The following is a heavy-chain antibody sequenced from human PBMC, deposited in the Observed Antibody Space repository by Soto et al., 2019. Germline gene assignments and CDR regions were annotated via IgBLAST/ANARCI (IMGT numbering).Heavy chain of an antibody. V-gene: IGHV1-69*13. Sequence: SVKVSCKASGGTFSSYAISWVRQAPGQGLEWMGGIIPIFGTANYAQKFQGRVTITADESTSTAYMELSSLRSEDTAVYYCARGLNDSSGYYYGLIRYFDYWGQGTLVTVSS. J-gene: IGHJ4*02. CDR3: ARGLNDSSGYYYGLIRYFDY. D-gene: IGHD3-22*01. CDR2: IIPIFGTA. CDR1: GGTFSSYA.